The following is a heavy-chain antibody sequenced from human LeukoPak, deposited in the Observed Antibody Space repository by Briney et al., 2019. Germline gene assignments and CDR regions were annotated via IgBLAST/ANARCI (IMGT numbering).Heavy chain of an antibody. V-gene: IGHV4-59*01. CDR1: GGSISSYY. D-gene: IGHD6-13*01. CDR3: ARDPSRGAFDI. Sequence: SETLSLTCTVSGGSISSYYWSWIRQPPGKGLEWIGSIYYSGSTYYNPSLKSRVTISVDTSKNQFSLKLSSVTAADTAVYYCARDPSRGAFDIWGQGTMVTVSS. J-gene: IGHJ3*02. CDR2: IYYSGST.